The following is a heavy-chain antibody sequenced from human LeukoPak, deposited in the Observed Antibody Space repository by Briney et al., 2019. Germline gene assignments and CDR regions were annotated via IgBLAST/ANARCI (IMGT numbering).Heavy chain of an antibody. CDR2: ISASNGNT. CDR3: ARDSGSGNNDY. CDR1: GYTFTSYA. D-gene: IGHD1-26*01. J-gene: IGHJ4*02. Sequence: GASVKVSCKASGYTFTSYATHWVRQAPGQRLEWMGWISASNGNTKYSQNFQGRVTFISNTSATTAFMELSSLRSEDAAVYYCARDSGSGNNDYWGQGTLVTVSS. V-gene: IGHV1-3*01.